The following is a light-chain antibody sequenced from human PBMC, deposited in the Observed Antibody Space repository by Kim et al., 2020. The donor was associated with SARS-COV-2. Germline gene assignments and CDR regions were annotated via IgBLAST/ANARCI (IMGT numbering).Light chain of an antibody. Sequence: GAIVPITCRTSQGIHSYLNWYQQKPGKATNPLIYAASRLQSRVPARFRGSGSGTDFTLAISSLQPEVFTTYYCQQSYRTPYAFGQGTKLEI. CDR2: AAS. CDR3: QQSYRTPYA. CDR1: QGIHSY. V-gene: IGKV1-39*01. J-gene: IGKJ2*01.